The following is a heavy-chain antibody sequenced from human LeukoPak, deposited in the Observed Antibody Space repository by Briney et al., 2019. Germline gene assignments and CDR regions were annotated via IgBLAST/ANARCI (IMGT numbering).Heavy chain of an antibody. CDR2: ISAYNGNT. CDR3: ATTRALYGSGSYGNVFDY. D-gene: IGHD3-10*01. Sequence: ASVKVSCKASGYTFTSYGISWVRQAPGQGLEWMGWISAYNGNTNYAQKLQGRVTMTTDTSTSTAYMELSSLRSEDTAVYYCATTRALYGSGSYGNVFDYWGQGTLVTVSS. J-gene: IGHJ4*02. V-gene: IGHV1-18*01. CDR1: GYTFTSYG.